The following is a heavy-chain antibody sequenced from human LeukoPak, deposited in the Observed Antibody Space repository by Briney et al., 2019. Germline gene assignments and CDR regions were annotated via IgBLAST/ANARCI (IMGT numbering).Heavy chain of an antibody. CDR1: GGSISSYY. V-gene: IGHV4-4*07. J-gene: IGHJ4*02. Sequence: ASETLSLTCTVSGGSISSYYWSWIRQPAGRGLEWIGRIYTSGSTNYNPPLKSRVTMSVDTSKNQFSLKLSSVTAADTAVYYCAREVAVAGAFDYWGQGTLVTVSS. CDR2: IYTSGST. CDR3: AREVAVAGAFDY. D-gene: IGHD6-19*01.